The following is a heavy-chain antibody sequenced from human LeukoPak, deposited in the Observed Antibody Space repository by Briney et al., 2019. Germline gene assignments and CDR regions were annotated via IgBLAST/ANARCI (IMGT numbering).Heavy chain of an antibody. CDR2: IIISSSPI. J-gene: IGHJ4*02. D-gene: IGHD4/OR15-4a*01. Sequence: LEWFSYIIISSSPISYADSVQRRFTISRDNAKTSLYLQMNSLRAEDTAVYYCARGGMVPDWGQGTLVTVSS. CDR3: ARGGMVPD. V-gene: IGHV3-48*03.